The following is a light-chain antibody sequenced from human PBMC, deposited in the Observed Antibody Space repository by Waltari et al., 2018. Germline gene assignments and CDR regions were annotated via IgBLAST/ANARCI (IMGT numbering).Light chain of an antibody. V-gene: IGKV1-27*01. CDR1: QSFSSS. CDR3: QQYYSDPPT. Sequence: DIQMTQSPSSLSASVGDSVTITCRASQSFSSSLAWYQQKPGKAPQLLIYSASSLQSGVPSRFSGSKSGTDFTLTISSLQPEDIAGYYCQQYYSDPPTFGGGTKVEIK. J-gene: IGKJ4*01. CDR2: SAS.